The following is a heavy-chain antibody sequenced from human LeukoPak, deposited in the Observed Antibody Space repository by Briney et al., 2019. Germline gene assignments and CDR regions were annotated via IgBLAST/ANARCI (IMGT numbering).Heavy chain of an antibody. Sequence: SGGSLRLSCAASGFTFSSYGMHWVRQAAGKGLEWVAVISYDGSNKYYADSVKGRFTISRDNSKNTLYLQMNSLRAEDTAVYYCARGGDDILTGYYTPWGQGTLVTVSS. CDR1: GFTFSSYG. V-gene: IGHV3-30*03. D-gene: IGHD3-9*01. J-gene: IGHJ5*02. CDR2: ISYDGSNK. CDR3: ARGGDDILTGYYTP.